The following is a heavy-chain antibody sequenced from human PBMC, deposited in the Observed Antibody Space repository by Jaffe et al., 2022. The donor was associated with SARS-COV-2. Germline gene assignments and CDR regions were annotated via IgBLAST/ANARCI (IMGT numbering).Heavy chain of an antibody. V-gene: IGHV3-15*01. J-gene: IGHJ6*02. Sequence: EVQLVESGGGLVKPGGSLRLSCAASGFTFSNAWMSWVRQAPGKGLEWVGRIKSKTDGGTTDYAAPVKGRFTISRDDSKNTLYLQMNSLKTEDTAVYYCTTEEAYYYYYYGMDVWGQGTTVTVSS. CDR3: TTEEAYYYYYYGMDV. CDR2: IKSKTDGGTT. CDR1: GFTFSNAW.